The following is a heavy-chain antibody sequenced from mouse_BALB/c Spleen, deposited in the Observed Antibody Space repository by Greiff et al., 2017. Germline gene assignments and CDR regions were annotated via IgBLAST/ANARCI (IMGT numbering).Heavy chain of an antibody. Sequence: VQLQQSGAELVKPGASVKLSCTASGFNIKDTYMHWVKQRPEQGLEWIGRIDPANGNTKYDPKFQGKATITADTSSNTAYLQLSSLTSEDTAVYYCADGYYEAWFAYWGQGTLVTVSA. J-gene: IGHJ3*01. CDR3: ADGYYEAWFAY. D-gene: IGHD2-3*01. V-gene: IGHV14-3*02. CDR1: GFNIKDTY. CDR2: IDPANGNT.